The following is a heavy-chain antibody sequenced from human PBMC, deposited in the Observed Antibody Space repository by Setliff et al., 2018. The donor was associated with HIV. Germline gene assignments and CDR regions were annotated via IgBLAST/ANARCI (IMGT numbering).Heavy chain of an antibody. Sequence: VASVKVSCKASGYSFTSYYMHWVRQAPGQGLEWMGIIKPSDGSTSYAQKFQGRVTMTRDTSTSTVYTELRSLRSEDTAIYYCVKEYHTEVTDTRVANYFDYWGQGTLVTVSS. CDR1: GYSFTSYY. CDR2: IKPSDGST. V-gene: IGHV1-46*01. CDR3: VKEYHTEVTDTRVANYFDY. D-gene: IGHD4-4*01. J-gene: IGHJ4*02.